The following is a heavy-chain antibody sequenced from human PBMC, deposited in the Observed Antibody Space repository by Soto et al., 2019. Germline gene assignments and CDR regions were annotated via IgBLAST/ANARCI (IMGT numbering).Heavy chain of an antibody. V-gene: IGHV5-51*01. CDR3: ARLYEDYGGNLPFDP. D-gene: IGHD4-17*01. J-gene: IGHJ5*02. CDR1: GYSFTSYW. Sequence: GESLKISCKVSGYSFTSYWIGWVRQMPGKGLEWMGIIYPGDSDTRYSPSFQGQVTISADKSISTAYLQWSSLKASDTAMYYCARLYEDYGGNLPFDPWGQGTLVTVSS. CDR2: IYPGDSDT.